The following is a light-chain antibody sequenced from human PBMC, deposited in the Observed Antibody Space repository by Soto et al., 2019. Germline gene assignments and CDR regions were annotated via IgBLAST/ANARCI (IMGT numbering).Light chain of an antibody. CDR3: YLYAGISYV. Sequence: QSVLTQPRSVSGSPGQSVTISCTGTSSDVGGYNYVSWYQQHPGKAPKLMIYDVSKRPSGVPDRFSGSKSGNTASLTISGLQAEDEADYYCYLYAGISYVFGTGTKVTVL. CDR1: SSDVGGYNY. J-gene: IGLJ1*01. V-gene: IGLV2-11*01. CDR2: DVS.